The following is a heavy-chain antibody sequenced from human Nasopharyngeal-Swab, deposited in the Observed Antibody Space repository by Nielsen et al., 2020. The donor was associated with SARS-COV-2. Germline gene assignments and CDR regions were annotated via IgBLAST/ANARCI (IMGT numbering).Heavy chain of an antibody. CDR2: IYYSGST. D-gene: IGHD4-11*01. Sequence: SETLSLTCTVSGGSISSGGYYWSWIRQHPGKGLEWIGYIYYSGSTYYNPSLKSRVTISVDTSKNQFFLKLSSVTAADTAVYYCARDRYSNLNWFDPWGQGTLVTVSS. CDR1: GGSISSGGYY. CDR3: ARDRYSNLNWFDP. V-gene: IGHV4-31*03. J-gene: IGHJ5*02.